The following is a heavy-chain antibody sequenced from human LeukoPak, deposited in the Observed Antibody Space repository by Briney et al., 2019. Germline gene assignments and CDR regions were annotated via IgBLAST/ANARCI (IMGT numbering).Heavy chain of an antibody. CDR2: IYYSGST. J-gene: IGHJ4*02. V-gene: IGHV4-59*01. Sequence: ASETLSLTCTVSGGSISSYYWSWIRQPPGKGLEWIGYIYYSGSTNYNPSLKSRVTISVDTSKNQFSLKLSSVTAADTAVYYCARGGSGAYWGQGTLVTVSS. D-gene: IGHD6-25*01. CDR3: ARGGSGAY. CDR1: GGSISSYY.